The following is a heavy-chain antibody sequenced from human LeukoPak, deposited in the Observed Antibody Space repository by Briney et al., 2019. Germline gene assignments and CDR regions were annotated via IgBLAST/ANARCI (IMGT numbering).Heavy chain of an antibody. V-gene: IGHV1-8*02. CDR1: GGTFSNYA. D-gene: IGHD3-10*01. CDR3: TKASLAFGTKYFDP. Sequence: GASVKVSCKASGGTFSNYAINWVRQAPGQGLEWMGWMNPKSGNTGYGQKFQGRVTMTRVTSITTAYMELRSLRSDDTAVYYCTKASLAFGTKYFDPWGQGTLVTVSS. CDR2: MNPKSGNT. J-gene: IGHJ5*02.